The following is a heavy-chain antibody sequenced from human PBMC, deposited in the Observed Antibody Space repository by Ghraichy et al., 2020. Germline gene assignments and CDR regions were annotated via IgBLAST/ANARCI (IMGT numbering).Heavy chain of an antibody. D-gene: IGHD5-18*01. CDR1: GFTFSSYW. Sequence: GGSLRLSCAASGFTFSSYWMHWVRQAPGKGLIWVSRINSDGSSTSYADSVKGRFTISRDNAKNTLYLQMNSLRAEDTAVYYCARGRGYSYGHHDYCGQGTLVSGSS. CDR2: INSDGSST. V-gene: IGHV3-74*01. CDR3: ARGRGYSYGHHDY. J-gene: IGHJ4*02.